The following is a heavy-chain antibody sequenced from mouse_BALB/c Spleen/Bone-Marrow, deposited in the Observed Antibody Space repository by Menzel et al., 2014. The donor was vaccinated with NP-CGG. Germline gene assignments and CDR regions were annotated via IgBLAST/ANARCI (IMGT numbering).Heavy chain of an antibody. D-gene: IGHD1-2*01. Sequence: EVKVVESGGGLVQPGGSRKLSCAASGFTFSGFGMHWIRQAPEKGLEWVAYINGGSNTIYYADTVKGRFTISRDNPKNTLFLQMTSLRSEDTAMYFCARGTTALRYFDVWGAGTTVTVSS. CDR3: ARGTTALRYFDV. CDR1: GFTFSGFG. CDR2: INGGSNTI. V-gene: IGHV5-17*02. J-gene: IGHJ1*01.